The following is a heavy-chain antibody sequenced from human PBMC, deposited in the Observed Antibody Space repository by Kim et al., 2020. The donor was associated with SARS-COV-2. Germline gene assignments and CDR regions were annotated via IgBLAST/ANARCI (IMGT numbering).Heavy chain of an antibody. Sequence: GGSLRLSCAASGFTFSSYGMHWVRQAPGKGLEWVAVIWYDGSNKYYADSVKGRFTISRDNSKNTLYLQMNSLRAEDTAVYYCARGDLEYTELYMVYSSSWHQNNWFDPWGQGTLVTVSS. CDR3: ARGDLEYTELYMVYSSSWHQNNWFDP. CDR1: GFTFSSYG. J-gene: IGHJ5*02. CDR2: IWYDGSNK. V-gene: IGHV3-33*01. D-gene: IGHD6-13*01.